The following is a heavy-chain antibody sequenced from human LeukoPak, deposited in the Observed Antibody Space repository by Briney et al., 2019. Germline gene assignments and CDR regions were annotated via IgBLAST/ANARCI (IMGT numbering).Heavy chain of an antibody. Sequence: PGGSLRLSCAASGFTFSSYAMSWVRQAPGKGLEWVPSISGSDDRTYYADSVKGRFTISRDNSKSTVSLQLNSLRVEDTGVYYCAKDFISIKALIPWDYWGQGTLVTVSP. CDR2: ISGSDDRT. V-gene: IGHV3-23*01. CDR3: AKDFISIKALIPWDY. CDR1: GFTFSSYA. D-gene: IGHD2-21*01. J-gene: IGHJ4*02.